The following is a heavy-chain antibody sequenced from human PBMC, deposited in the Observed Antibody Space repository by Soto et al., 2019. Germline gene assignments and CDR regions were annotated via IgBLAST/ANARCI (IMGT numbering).Heavy chain of an antibody. J-gene: IGHJ4*02. Sequence: GGSLRLSCAASEFTFSNYAMSWVRQAPGKGLEWVSAISYGGGTTYYADSVKGRFTISRDNAKNSLYLQMNSLRAEDTAVYYCARVHRGYSYGFDYWGQGTLVTVSS. D-gene: IGHD5-18*01. CDR3: ARVHRGYSYGFDY. CDR1: EFTFSNYA. V-gene: IGHV3-23*01. CDR2: ISYGGGTT.